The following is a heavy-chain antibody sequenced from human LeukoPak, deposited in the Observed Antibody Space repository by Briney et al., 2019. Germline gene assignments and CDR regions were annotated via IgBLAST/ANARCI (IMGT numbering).Heavy chain of an antibody. CDR1: GGSISSSTYY. D-gene: IGHD6-13*01. V-gene: IGHV4-39*07. CDR3: ARTTEAHSWRTRYYDYYMDV. Sequence: SETLSLTCTVSGGSISSSTYYWGWIRQPPGKGLEWIGSIFYSGRTYYNPSLKSRVTMSVDTSKNQFSLRLSSVNAADTAVYYCARTTEAHSWRTRYYDYYMDVWGKGTTVTVSS. CDR2: IFYSGRT. J-gene: IGHJ6*03.